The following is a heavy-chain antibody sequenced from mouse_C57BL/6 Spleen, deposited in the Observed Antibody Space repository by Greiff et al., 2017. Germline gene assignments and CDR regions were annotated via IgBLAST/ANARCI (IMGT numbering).Heavy chain of an antibody. J-gene: IGHJ1*03. CDR2: IWSGGST. CDR3: ARTYYYGSSGGYFYV. D-gene: IGHD1-1*01. Sequence: QVQLKESGPGLVQPSQSLSITCTVSGFSLTSYGVHWVRQSPGKGLEWLGVIWSGGSTDYNAAFISSMSISKDKFKSQVFFKMNSLQADDTAIYYCARTYYYGSSGGYFYVWGTGTTVTVSS. CDR1: GFSLTSYG. V-gene: IGHV2-2*01.